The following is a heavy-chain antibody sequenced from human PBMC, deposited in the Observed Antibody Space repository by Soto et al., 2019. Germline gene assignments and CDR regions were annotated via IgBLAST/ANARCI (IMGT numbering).Heavy chain of an antibody. D-gene: IGHD2-2*01. CDR3: ARHGVVVVPAAMLDWFDP. CDR2: IYYSGST. V-gene: IGHV4-39*01. Sequence: QLQLQESGPGLVKPSETLSLTCTVSGGSISSSSYYWGWIRQPPGKGLAWIGSIYYSGSTYYNPSLKSPVTISVDTSKNQFSLKLSSVTAADTAVYYCARHGVVVVPAAMLDWFDPWGQGTLVTVSS. J-gene: IGHJ5*02. CDR1: GGSISSSSYY.